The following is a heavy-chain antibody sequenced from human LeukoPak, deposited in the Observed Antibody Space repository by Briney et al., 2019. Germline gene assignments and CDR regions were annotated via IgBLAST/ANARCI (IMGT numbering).Heavy chain of an antibody. CDR3: ARGVPPWYYDGVGGSAFDI. V-gene: IGHV4-59*01. CDR1: GGSINSYY. CDR2: IYYSGST. J-gene: IGHJ3*02. D-gene: IGHD3-22*01. Sequence: SETLSLTCTVSGGSINSYYWSWIRQPPGKGLEWIGYIYYSGSTNYNPSLKSRVTISVDTSKNQFSLKLSSVTAADTAVYYCARGVPPWYYDGVGGSAFDIWGQGTMVTVSS.